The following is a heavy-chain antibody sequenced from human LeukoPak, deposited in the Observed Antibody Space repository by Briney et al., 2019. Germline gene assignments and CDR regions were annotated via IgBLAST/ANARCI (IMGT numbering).Heavy chain of an antibody. J-gene: IGHJ4*02. D-gene: IGHD3-22*01. CDR3: ARRPNDSSGYYAFDY. CDR1: GGSISSYY. Sequence: PSETLSLTCTVSGGSISSYYWSWIRQPPGNGLEGIGYIYYSGSTNYNPSLKSRVTISVDTSKNQFSLKLSSVTAADTAVYYCARRPNDSSGYYAFDYWGQGTLVTVSS. CDR2: IYYSGST. V-gene: IGHV4-59*01.